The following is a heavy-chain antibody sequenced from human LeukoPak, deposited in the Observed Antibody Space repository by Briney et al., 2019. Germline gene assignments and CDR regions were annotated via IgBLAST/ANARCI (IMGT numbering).Heavy chain of an antibody. V-gene: IGHV3-33*01. CDR1: GFTFSSYG. CDR3: ARGYDSSGYCLSY. J-gene: IGHJ4*02. D-gene: IGHD3-22*01. Sequence: PGGSLRLSCAASGFTFSSYGMHWVRQAPGKGLEWVAVIWHDGSNKYYADSVKGRFTISRDSSKNTLYLQMNSLRAEDTAVYYCARGYDSSGYCLSYWGQGTLVTVSS. CDR2: IWHDGSNK.